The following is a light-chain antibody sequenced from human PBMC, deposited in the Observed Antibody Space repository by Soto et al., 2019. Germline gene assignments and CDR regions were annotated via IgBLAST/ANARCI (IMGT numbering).Light chain of an antibody. Sequence: QSVLTQPASVSGSPGQSITISCTGTSSDVGGYNYVSWYQQHPGKAPKLMIYDVSNRPSGVSNRFSGSKSGNTASLTISGLQAVDEADYYCSSYTTSSTLYVFGTGTKVTV. CDR2: DVS. J-gene: IGLJ1*01. CDR3: SSYTTSSTLYV. CDR1: SSDVGGYNY. V-gene: IGLV2-14*01.